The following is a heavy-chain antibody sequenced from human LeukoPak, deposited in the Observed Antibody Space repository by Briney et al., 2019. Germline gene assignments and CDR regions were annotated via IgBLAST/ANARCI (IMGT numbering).Heavy chain of an antibody. Sequence: PSETLSLTCTVSGGSISSYYWSWIRQPPGKGLEWIGYIYYSGSTNYNPSLKSRVTISVDTSKNQFSLKLSSVTAADTAVYYCARGNVGTAMAKTLFDYWGQGTLVTVSS. V-gene: IGHV4-59*08. CDR2: IYYSGST. J-gene: IGHJ4*02. CDR1: GGSISSYY. D-gene: IGHD5-18*01. CDR3: ARGNVGTAMAKTLFDY.